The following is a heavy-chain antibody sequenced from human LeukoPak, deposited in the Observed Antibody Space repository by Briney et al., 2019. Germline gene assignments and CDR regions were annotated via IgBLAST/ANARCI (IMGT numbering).Heavy chain of an antibody. CDR1: GYTFTSYD. D-gene: IGHD3-3*01. Sequence: ASVKVSCKASGYTFTSYDINWVRQATGQGLEWMGWISAYNGNTNYAQKLQGRVTMTTDTSTSTAYMELRSLRSDDTAVYYCASPSSVLRFLEWLGRARNDAFDIWGQGTMVTVSS. CDR2: ISAYNGNT. J-gene: IGHJ3*02. CDR3: ASPSSVLRFLEWLGRARNDAFDI. V-gene: IGHV1-18*01.